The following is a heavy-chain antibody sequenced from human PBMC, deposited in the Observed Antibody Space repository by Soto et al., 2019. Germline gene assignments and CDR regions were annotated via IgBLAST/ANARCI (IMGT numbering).Heavy chain of an antibody. CDR2: ISVSVGST. D-gene: IGHD2-21*02. Sequence: GGSLRLSCGVSGFPFAPSTMSWVRQAPGKGLEWVSTISVSVGSTYSADSVQGRFTVSSDISDNTLFLRMTSLTADDTAVYFCAKRDVPHSTSNAYFYDHWGRGVLVTVSS. J-gene: IGHJ4*02. CDR3: AKRDVPHSTSNAYFYDH. CDR1: GFPFAPST. V-gene: IGHV3-23*01.